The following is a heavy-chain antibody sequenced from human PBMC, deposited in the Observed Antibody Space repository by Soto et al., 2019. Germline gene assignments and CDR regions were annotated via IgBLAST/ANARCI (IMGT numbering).Heavy chain of an antibody. CDR3: AGIQVPFWSGKNWYFDL. D-gene: IGHD3-3*01. J-gene: IGHJ2*01. V-gene: IGHV3-23*01. Sequence: GGSLRLSCAASGFTFSSYAMSWVRQAPGKGLEWVSAISGSGGSTYYADSVKGRFTISRDNSKNTLYLQMNSLRAEDTAVYYCAGIQVPFWSGKNWYFDLWGRGTLVTVSS. CDR1: GFTFSSYA. CDR2: ISGSGGST.